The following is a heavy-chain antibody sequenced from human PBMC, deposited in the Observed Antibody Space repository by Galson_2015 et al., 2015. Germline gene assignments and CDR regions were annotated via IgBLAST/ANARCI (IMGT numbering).Heavy chain of an antibody. D-gene: IGHD3-3*01. V-gene: IGHV3-15*01. CDR2: IKSKTDGGTT. J-gene: IGHJ6*03. Sequence: SLRLSCAASGFTFSNAWMSWVRQAPGKGLEWVGRIKSKTDGGTTDYAAPVKGRFTISRDDSKNTLYLQMNSLKTEDTAVYYCTTAGFRFGVVIDYYYYMDVWGKGTTVTVSS. CDR3: TTAGFRFGVVIDYYYYMDV. CDR1: GFTFSNAW.